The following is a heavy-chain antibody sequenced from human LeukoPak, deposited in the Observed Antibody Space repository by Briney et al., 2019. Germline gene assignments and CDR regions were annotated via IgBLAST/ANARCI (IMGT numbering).Heavy chain of an antibody. CDR2: ISSSSSYI. V-gene: IGHV3-21*01. CDR1: GFTFSSYS. CDR3: AKDSRGWYSRLNHCIDY. D-gene: IGHD6-19*01. Sequence: GGSLRLSCAASGFTFSSYSMNWVRQAPGKGLEWVSSISSSSSYIYYADSVKGRFTISRDNAKNSLYLQTNSLRAEDTAVYYCAKDSRGWYSRLNHCIDYWGQGTLVTVSS. J-gene: IGHJ4*02.